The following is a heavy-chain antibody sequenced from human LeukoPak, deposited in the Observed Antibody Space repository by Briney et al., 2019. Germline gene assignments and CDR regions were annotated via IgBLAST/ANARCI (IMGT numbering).Heavy chain of an antibody. CDR3: SRDRGGSWYFDY. Sequence: SETLSLTCTVSDGSITGHYWSWIRQPPGKGLEWIGCIYYSGSTNYNPSLKSRLTISVDTSKNQFSLKLSSVTAADTAVYYCSRDRGGSWYFDYWGQGTLVTVSS. V-gene: IGHV4-59*11. J-gene: IGHJ4*02. CDR2: IYYSGST. CDR1: DGSITGHY. D-gene: IGHD6-13*01.